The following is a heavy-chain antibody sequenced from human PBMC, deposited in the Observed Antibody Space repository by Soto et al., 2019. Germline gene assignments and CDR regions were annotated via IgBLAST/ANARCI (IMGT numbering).Heavy chain of an antibody. CDR1: GYTFTSYG. CDR3: ARDRAVLRYFDWPSDY. D-gene: IGHD3-9*01. J-gene: IGHJ4*02. V-gene: IGHV1-18*01. CDR2: ISAYNGNT. Sequence: ASVKVSCKASGYTFTSYGISWVRQAPGQGLEWMGWISAYNGNTNYAQKLQGRVPMTTDTSTSKAYMELRSLRSDDTAVYYCARDRAVLRYFDWPSDYWGQGTLVTVSS.